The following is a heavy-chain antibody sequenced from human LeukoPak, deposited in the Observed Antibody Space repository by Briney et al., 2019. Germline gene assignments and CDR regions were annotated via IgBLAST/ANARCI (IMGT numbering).Heavy chain of an antibody. CDR1: GGSFSGYY. D-gene: IGHD3-3*01. CDR2: INPSGST. V-gene: IGHV4-34*01. CDR3: ARGSRTYYDFWRGYYQNCFDP. Sequence: SETLSLTCAVYGGSFSGYYWSWIRQPPGKGLEWIGEINPSGSTNYNPSLKSRVAISVDTSKNQFSLKLSSVTAADTAVYYCARGSRTYYDFWRGYYQNCFDPWGQGTLVTVSS. J-gene: IGHJ5*02.